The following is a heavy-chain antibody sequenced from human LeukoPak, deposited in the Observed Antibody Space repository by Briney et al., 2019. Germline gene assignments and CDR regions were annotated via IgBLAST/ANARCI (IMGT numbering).Heavy chain of an antibody. J-gene: IGHJ4*02. CDR1: GYTFIGYY. Sequence: ASVKVSCKASGYTFIGYYMHWVRQAPGQGLEWMGWINPNGGGTNCAQKFQGRVTMTRDTSLITAFMELRSLRSDDTAVYYCARAGWFGEFIFDYWGQGTLVTVSS. V-gene: IGHV1-2*02. CDR3: ARAGWFGEFIFDY. D-gene: IGHD3-10*01. CDR2: INPNGGGT.